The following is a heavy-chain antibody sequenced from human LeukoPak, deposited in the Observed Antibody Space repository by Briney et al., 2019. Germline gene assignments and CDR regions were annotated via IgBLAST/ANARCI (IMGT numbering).Heavy chain of an antibody. Sequence: SGGSLRLSCAASGFTFSSYAMSWVRQAPGKGLEWVSAISGSGGSTYYADSVKGRFTISRDNSKNTLYLQMNSLRAEDTAVYYCAKDPRFIPGYSDYWGQGTLVTVSS. V-gene: IGHV3-23*01. CDR3: AKDPRFIPGYSDY. D-gene: IGHD3-16*01. J-gene: IGHJ4*02. CDR1: GFTFSSYA. CDR2: ISGSGGST.